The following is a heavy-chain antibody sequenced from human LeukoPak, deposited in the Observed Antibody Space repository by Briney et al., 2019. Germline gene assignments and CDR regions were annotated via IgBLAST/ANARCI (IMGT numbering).Heavy chain of an antibody. CDR2: IYSGGTT. Sequence: GGSLRLSCAASGFTVSSNYMSWVRQAPGKGLEWVSIIYSGGTTYYADSVKGRFTISRDNSKNTLYLQMNSLRAEDTAVYYCARAGSGTYYNIVMGFDYWGQGTLVTVSS. J-gene: IGHJ4*02. V-gene: IGHV3-66*01. CDR3: ARAGSGTYYNIVMGFDY. D-gene: IGHD1-26*01. CDR1: GFTVSSNY.